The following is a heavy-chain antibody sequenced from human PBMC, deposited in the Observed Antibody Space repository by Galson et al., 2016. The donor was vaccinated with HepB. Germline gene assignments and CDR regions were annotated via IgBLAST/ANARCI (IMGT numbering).Heavy chain of an antibody. V-gene: IGHV3-43*02. CDR1: GFTFDDHG. D-gene: IGHD3-3*01. J-gene: IGHJ6*02. CDR2: ISGDGGNT. CDR3: AKEEVWSGYYFYDGIDV. Sequence: SLRLSCAASGFTFDDHGMHWVRQAPGKGLEWVALISGDGGNTYYADSVKGRFTISRVNRKNSLYLQMNSLRTEDTALYYCAKEEVWSGYYFYDGIDVWGQGTMVTVSS.